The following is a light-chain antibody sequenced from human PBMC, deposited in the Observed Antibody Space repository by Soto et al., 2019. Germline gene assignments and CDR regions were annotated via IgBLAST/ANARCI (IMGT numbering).Light chain of an antibody. CDR3: QQYDNWSWT. Sequence: DIQMTQSPSTLSAYVGDRVSIACRASQSISTCLAWYQQKPGKAPKLLLYRASSLESGVPSRFSGSGSGTEFTLTISGLQPDDFATYFCQQYDNWSWTFGQGTKVEIK. CDR2: RAS. CDR1: QSISTC. J-gene: IGKJ1*01. V-gene: IGKV1-5*03.